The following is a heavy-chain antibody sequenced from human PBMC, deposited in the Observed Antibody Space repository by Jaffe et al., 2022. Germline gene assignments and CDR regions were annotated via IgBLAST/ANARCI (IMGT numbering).Heavy chain of an antibody. D-gene: IGHD3-22*01. CDR3: TGARSYYYDSSGYYFGSSYYYYYMDV. CDR2: IRSKAYGGTT. J-gene: IGHJ6*03. Sequence: EVQLVESGGGLVQPGRSLRLSCTASGFTFGDYAMSWVRQAPGKGLEWVGFIRSKAYGGTTEYAASVKGRFTISRDDSKSIAYLQMNSLKTEDTAVYYCTGARSYYYDSSGYYFGSSYYYYYMDVWGKGTTVTVSS. V-gene: IGHV3-49*04. CDR1: GFTFGDYA.